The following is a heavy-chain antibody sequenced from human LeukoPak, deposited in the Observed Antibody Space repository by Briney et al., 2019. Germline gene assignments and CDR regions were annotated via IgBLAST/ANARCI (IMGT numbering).Heavy chain of an antibody. V-gene: IGHV3-23*01. D-gene: IGHD6-13*01. CDR3: AKTRPLDSSSWSHGDY. CDR1: GFTFSSYA. Sequence: PGGSLRLSCAASGFTFSSYAMSWVRQAPGKGLEWVSAISGSGDSTYYGDSVKGRFTISRDNSKNTLYLQMNSLRAEDTAVYYCAKTRPLDSSSWSHGDYWGHGTSVIVSS. CDR2: ISGSGDST. J-gene: IGHJ4*03.